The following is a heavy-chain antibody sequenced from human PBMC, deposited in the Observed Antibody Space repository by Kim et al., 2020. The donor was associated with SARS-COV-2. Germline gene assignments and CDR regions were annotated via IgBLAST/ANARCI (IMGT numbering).Heavy chain of an antibody. CDR3: ARDVRGIAAAHGLDP. J-gene: IGHJ5*02. D-gene: IGHD6-13*01. CDR1: GGSISSYY. V-gene: IGHV4-59*01. Sequence: SETLSLTCTVSGGSISSYYWSWIRQPPGKGLEWIGYIYYSGSTNYNPSLKSRVTISVDTSKNQFSLKLSSVTAADTAVYYCARDVRGIAAAHGLDPWGQGTLVTVSS. CDR2: IYYSGST.